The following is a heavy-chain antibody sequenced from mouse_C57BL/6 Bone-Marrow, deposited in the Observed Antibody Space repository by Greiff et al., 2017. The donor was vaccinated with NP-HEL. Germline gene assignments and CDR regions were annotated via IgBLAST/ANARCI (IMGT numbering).Heavy chain of an antibody. Sequence: QVPLQQPGAELVRPGTSVKLSCKASGYTFTSYWMHWVKQRPGQGLEWIGVIDPSDSYTNYNQKFKGKATLTVDTSSSTAYMQLSSLTSEDSAVYYCASPFAYWGQGTLVTVSA. CDR1: GYTFTSYW. J-gene: IGHJ3*01. V-gene: IGHV1-59*01. CDR3: ASPFAY. CDR2: IDPSDSYT.